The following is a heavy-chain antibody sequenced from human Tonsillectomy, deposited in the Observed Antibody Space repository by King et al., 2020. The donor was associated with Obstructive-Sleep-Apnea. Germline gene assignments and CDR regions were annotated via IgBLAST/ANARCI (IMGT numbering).Heavy chain of an antibody. CDR3: ARGPIGYNSTYYFDC. D-gene: IGHD5-18*01. J-gene: IGHJ4*02. V-gene: IGHV4-38-2*02. CDR2: INHSGTT. CDR1: GYSISSGYY. Sequence: VQLQESGAGLVKPSETLSLTCSVSGYSISSGYYWGWIRQPPGKGLEWIGSINHSGTTYNNPSLNSRVTILVDTSKNQSSLQLNSGTAADTAMYHCARGPIGYNSTYYFDCWGQGILVTVSS.